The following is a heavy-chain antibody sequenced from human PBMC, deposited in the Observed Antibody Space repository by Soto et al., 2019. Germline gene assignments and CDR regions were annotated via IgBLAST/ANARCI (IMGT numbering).Heavy chain of an antibody. CDR3: GRRYGRAFEY. CDR1: GGSISASSYY. D-gene: IGHD3-16*01. CDR2: MDYSGST. J-gene: IGHJ4*02. Sequence: SETPSLTCTVSGGSISASSYYWGWIRQPPGKGLEWIGSMDYSGSTYYNPSLKSRVTISVDTSKNQFSLKLSSLTAADTAVYYCGRRYGRAFEYWGQGTLVTVSS. V-gene: IGHV4-39*01.